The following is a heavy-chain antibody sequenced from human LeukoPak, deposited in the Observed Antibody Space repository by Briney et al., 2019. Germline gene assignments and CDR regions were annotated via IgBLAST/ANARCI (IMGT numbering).Heavy chain of an antibody. CDR3: ARDQYYDSSGYLGY. D-gene: IGHD3-22*01. Sequence: PGGSLRLSCAASGFTFDDYAMHWVRQAPGKGLEWVSGISWNSGSIGYADSVKGRFTISRDNAKNSLYLQMNSLRAEDTAVYYCARDQYYDSSGYLGYWGQGTLVTVSS. J-gene: IGHJ4*02. CDR1: GFTFDDYA. V-gene: IGHV3-9*01. CDR2: ISWNSGSI.